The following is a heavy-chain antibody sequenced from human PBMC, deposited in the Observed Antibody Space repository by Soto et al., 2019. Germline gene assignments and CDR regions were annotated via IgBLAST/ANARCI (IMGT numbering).Heavy chain of an antibody. Sequence: EVQLVESGGGLVQPGGSLRLSCAASGFTFSNYAMDWVRQAPGKVLEYVSGISSNGFGTYYANSVKDRFTISRDNSKNTLYLQMGSLRAEDMAVYYCARREQSDYYYMDVWGKGTSVTVSS. CDR3: ARREQSDYYYMDV. V-gene: IGHV3-64*01. J-gene: IGHJ6*03. CDR2: ISSNGFGT. D-gene: IGHD6-19*01. CDR1: GFTFSNYA.